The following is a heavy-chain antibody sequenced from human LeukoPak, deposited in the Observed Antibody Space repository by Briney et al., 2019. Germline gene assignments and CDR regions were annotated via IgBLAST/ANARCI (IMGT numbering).Heavy chain of an antibody. V-gene: IGHV3-21*01. J-gene: IGHJ4*02. D-gene: IGHD6-25*01. CDR2: ISSSSSYI. Sequence: GGSLRLSCAASGFTFSSYSMNWVRQAPGKGLEWVSSISSSSSYIYYADSVKGRFTISRDNAKNSLYLQMNSLRAEDTAVYYCAKDHSSAYFDYWGQGTLSPSPQ. CDR3: AKDHSSAYFDY. CDR1: GFTFSSYS.